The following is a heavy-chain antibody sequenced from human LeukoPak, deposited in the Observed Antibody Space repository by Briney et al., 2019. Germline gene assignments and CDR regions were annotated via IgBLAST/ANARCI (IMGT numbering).Heavy chain of an antibody. CDR2: IDKDGSST. V-gene: IGHV3-74*03. CDR1: GFTFRDYW. CDR3: ARDGASTADFDY. J-gene: IGHJ4*02. Sequence: GGSLRLSCAASGFTFRDYWTHWVRQAPGKGLEWLSRIDKDGSSTPYADSVKGRFTVSRDNVKNTLYLQLNSLRVDDTAVYYCARDGASTADFDYWGQGTLVSVSS.